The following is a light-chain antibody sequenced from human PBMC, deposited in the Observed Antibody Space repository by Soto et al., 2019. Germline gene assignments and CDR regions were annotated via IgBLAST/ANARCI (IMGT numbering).Light chain of an antibody. V-gene: IGLV2-14*03. Sequence: QSALTQPASVSGSPGQSIAISCTGTSSDVGGYNYVSWYQQHPGKAPKVIIYNVSNRPSGVSDRFSGSKSGNTASLTISGLQAEDEADYYCTSYTSTNARKVFGGGTKLTVL. J-gene: IGLJ3*02. CDR2: NVS. CDR3: TSYTSTNARKV. CDR1: SSDVGGYNY.